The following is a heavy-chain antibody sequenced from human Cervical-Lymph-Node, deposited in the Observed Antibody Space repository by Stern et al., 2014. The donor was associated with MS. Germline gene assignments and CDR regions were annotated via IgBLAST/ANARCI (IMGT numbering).Heavy chain of an antibody. J-gene: IGHJ2*01. CDR2: ISYSGST. Sequence: QVQLQESGPGLVKPSETLSLTCSVAGDSMSRNHWSWIRQPPGKGLEWLGYISYSGSTTYNPSLRSRVTISLDTSTSHFSLRMKSVTAADTALYYCARAEGKTGRYWYFNLWGRGTLVTVSS. D-gene: IGHD1-14*01. CDR3: ARAEGKTGRYWYFNL. V-gene: IGHV4-59*01. CDR1: GDSMSRNH.